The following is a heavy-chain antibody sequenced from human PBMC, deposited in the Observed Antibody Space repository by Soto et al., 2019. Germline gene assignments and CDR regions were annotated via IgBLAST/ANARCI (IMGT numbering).Heavy chain of an antibody. J-gene: IGHJ6*03. D-gene: IGHD2-15*01. V-gene: IGHV4-59*08. CDR3: ARHGGPCSGGRCYGHYYYYLDV. CDR1: GGSISSYY. CDR2: IYYSGNT. Sequence: QVQLQESGPGLLKPSETLSLTCAVSGGSISSYYWSWIRQPPGTGLEWIGYIYYSGNTNYNPSLKSRVTLSVDTSKNQFSLKLTSVTAADTALYYCARHGGPCSGGRCYGHYYYYLDVWGKGTTVTVSS.